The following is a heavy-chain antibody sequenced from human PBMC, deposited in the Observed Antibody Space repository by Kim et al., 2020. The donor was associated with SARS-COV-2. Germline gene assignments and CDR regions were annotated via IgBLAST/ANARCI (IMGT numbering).Heavy chain of an antibody. CDR1: GLTFSSNV. CDR2: VSGGGDMT. J-gene: IGHJ4*02. CDR3: AKLVAN. Sequence: GGSLRLSCAASGLTFSSNVMSWVRRAPGKGLEWVSTVSGGGDMTYYADSVKGRFTISRDNSKNTVSLQMNSLRAEDTAIYYCAKLVANWGQGTLVTVSS. V-gene: IGHV3-23*01.